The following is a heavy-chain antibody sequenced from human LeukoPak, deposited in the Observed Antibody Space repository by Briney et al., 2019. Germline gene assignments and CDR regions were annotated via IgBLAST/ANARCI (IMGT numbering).Heavy chain of an antibody. Sequence: ASVKVSCKASGYTFTSYDINWARQATGQGLEWMGWMNPNSGNTGYAQKFQGRVTMTGNTSISTAYMELSSLRSEDTAVHYCARVAVRITIFGVVIPNGGMDVWGQGTTVTVSS. CDR1: GYTFTSYD. V-gene: IGHV1-8*01. CDR2: MNPNSGNT. D-gene: IGHD3-3*01. CDR3: ARVAVRITIFGVVIPNGGMDV. J-gene: IGHJ6*02.